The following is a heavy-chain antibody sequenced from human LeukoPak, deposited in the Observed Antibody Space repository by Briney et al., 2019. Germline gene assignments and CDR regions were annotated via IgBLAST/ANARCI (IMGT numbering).Heavy chain of an antibody. CDR3: AFYGH. CDR2: IKPDGSEK. D-gene: IGHD3-16*01. CDR1: GFTFSSSW. V-gene: IGHV3-7*05. Sequence: PGGSLRLSCAASGFTFSSSWMNWVRQAPGKGLEWVANIKPDGSEKFYVDSVKGRFTISRDNAKNSLYLQMNSLRAEDTAVYYYAFYGHWGQGTLVTVSS. J-gene: IGHJ4*02.